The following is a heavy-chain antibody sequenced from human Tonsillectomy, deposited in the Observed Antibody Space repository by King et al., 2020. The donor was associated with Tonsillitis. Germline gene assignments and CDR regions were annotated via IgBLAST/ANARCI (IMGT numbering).Heavy chain of an antibody. J-gene: IGHJ3*02. Sequence: VQLVESGGGLVQPGGSLRLSCAASGFTFSSYSMNWVRQASGKGLEWVSYISSSSSTIYYADSVKGRFTIPRDNAKNSRYLQMNSLRDEDTAVYYCARGSGSYEDAFNIWGQGTMVTVAS. CDR1: GFTFSSYS. CDR2: ISSSSSTI. D-gene: IGHD1-26*01. CDR3: ARGSGSYEDAFNI. V-gene: IGHV3-48*02.